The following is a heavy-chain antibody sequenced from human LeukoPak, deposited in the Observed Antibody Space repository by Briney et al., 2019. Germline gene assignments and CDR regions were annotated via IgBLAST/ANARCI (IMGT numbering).Heavy chain of an antibody. CDR3: VREGMGLVDQTFDY. Sequence: VASVKVSCKASGGTFSSYAISWVRQAPGQGLEWMGWISTYNGNTIYAQKLQGRVTMTTDTSTSTAYMELRSLRSDDTAVYYCVREGMGLVDQTFDYWGQGTLVTVSS. J-gene: IGHJ4*02. CDR1: GGTFSSYA. V-gene: IGHV1-18*01. CDR2: ISTYNGNT. D-gene: IGHD6-6*01.